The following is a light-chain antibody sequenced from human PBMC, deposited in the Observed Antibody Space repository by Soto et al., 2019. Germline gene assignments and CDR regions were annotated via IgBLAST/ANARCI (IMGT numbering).Light chain of an antibody. CDR2: GAS. V-gene: IGKV3-11*01. J-gene: IGKJ1*01. CDR1: QTVNSY. CDR3: HQRKSWPRT. Sequence: IVWTQSPATLSLSPGERATLSCRARQTVNSYLSWYQHKPGQAPRLLIYGASNRATGIPARFSGSGSGTDFTLTISSLEPEDFAVYYCHQRKSWPRTFGQGTKVDI.